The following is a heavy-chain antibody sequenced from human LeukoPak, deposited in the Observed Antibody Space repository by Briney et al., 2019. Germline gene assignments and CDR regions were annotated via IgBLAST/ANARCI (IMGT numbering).Heavy chain of an antibody. Sequence: GGSLRLSCAASGFTFSSYSMNWVRQAPGKGLEWVLSISSSSSYIYYADSVKGRFTISRDNAKNSLYLQMNSLRAEDTAVYYCARDQGPAAYDAFDIWGQGTMVTVSS. CDR3: ARDQGPAAYDAFDI. CDR2: ISSSSSYI. V-gene: IGHV3-21*01. J-gene: IGHJ3*02. CDR1: GFTFSSYS. D-gene: IGHD2-2*01.